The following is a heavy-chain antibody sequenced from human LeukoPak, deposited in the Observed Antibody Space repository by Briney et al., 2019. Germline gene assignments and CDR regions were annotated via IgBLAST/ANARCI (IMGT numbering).Heavy chain of an antibody. D-gene: IGHD3-22*01. CDR3: ARDYYDSSGYYPRSVYWFDP. CDR1: GDSVSSNSAA. CDR2: TYYRSKWYN. V-gene: IGHV6-1*01. Sequence: SQTLSLTCAISGDSVSSNSAAWNWSRQSPSRGLEWLGRTYYRSKWYNDYAVSVKSRITINPDTSKNQFSLQLNSVTPEDTAVYYCARDYYDSSGYYPRSVYWFDPWGQGTLVTVSS. J-gene: IGHJ5*02.